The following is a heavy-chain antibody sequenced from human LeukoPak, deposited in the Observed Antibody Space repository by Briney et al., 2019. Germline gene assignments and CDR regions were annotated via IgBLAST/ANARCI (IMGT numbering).Heavy chain of an antibody. CDR1: GFTFDDYA. J-gene: IGHJ4*02. V-gene: IGHV3-9*01. D-gene: IGHD6-19*01. Sequence: GRSLRLSCAASGFTFDDYAMHWVRRAPGKGLEWVSGISWNSGSIGYADSVKGRFTISRDNAKNSLYLQMNSLRAEDTALYYCAKASGWSTKMPPDYWGQGTLVTVSS. CDR3: AKASGWSTKMPPDY. CDR2: ISWNSGSI.